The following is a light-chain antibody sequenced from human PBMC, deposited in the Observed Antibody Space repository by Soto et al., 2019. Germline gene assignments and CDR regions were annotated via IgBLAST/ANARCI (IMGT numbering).Light chain of an antibody. CDR3: QQYYSIPWT. CDR1: QSVFYSSKSKNS. CDR2: WAS. J-gene: IGKJ1*01. Sequence: DIVMTQSPDSLAVSPGERATITCKSSQSVFYSSKSKNSVAWYQQKPGQPPKLLIYWASSRETGVPDRFSGRGAGTDFTLTISSLQAEDVAVYYCQQYYSIPWTFGQGTKVEVQ. V-gene: IGKV4-1*01.